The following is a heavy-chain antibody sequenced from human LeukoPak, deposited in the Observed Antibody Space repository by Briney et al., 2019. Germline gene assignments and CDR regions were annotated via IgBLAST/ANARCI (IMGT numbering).Heavy chain of an antibody. CDR2: INPRDGST. CDR3: ARGADQEFDF. V-gene: IGHV1-46*02. J-gene: IGHJ4*02. Sequence: ASVKVSCMSSGHTLNNHFIHWVRQAPGQGLEWMGMINPRDGSTRTLQRFQGRLTMTRDTSTSTLYMGLSSLRSEDTATYFCARGADQEFDFWGQGSLVTVSS. CDR1: GHTLNNHF.